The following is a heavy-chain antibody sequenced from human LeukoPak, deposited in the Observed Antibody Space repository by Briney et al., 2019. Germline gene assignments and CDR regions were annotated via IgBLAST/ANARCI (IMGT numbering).Heavy chain of an antibody. CDR1: GFTFSSYG. J-gene: IGHJ4*02. CDR3: AKAGYNGIFGVVIIWDYFDY. V-gene: IGHV3-30*18. Sequence: GGSLRLSCAASGFTFSSYGMHWVRQAPGKGLEWVAVISYDGSNKYYADSVKGRFTISRDNSKNTLYLQMNSLRAEDTAVYYCAKAGYNGIFGVVIIWDYFDYWGQGTLVTVSS. D-gene: IGHD3-3*01. CDR2: ISYDGSNK.